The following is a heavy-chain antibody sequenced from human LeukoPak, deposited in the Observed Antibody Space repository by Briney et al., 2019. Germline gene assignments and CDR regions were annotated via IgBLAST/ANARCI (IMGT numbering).Heavy chain of an antibody. J-gene: IGHJ4*02. D-gene: IGHD6-19*01. V-gene: IGHV4-34*01. CDR3: ARGDPVAGSDY. CDR1: GGSFSGYY. CDR2: INHSGST. Sequence: SETLSLTCAVYGGSFSGYYWSWIRQPPGKGLEWTGEINHSGSTNYNPSLKSRVTISVDTSKNQFSLKLSSVTAADTAVYYCARGDPVAGSDYWGQGTLVTVSS.